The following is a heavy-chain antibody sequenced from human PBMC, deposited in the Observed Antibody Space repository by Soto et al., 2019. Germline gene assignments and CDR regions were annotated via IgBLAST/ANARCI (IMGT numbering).Heavy chain of an antibody. CDR2: INHSGST. CDR1: GGSFSGYY. CDR3: VRDAVVSGVDYFDY. J-gene: IGHJ4*02. D-gene: IGHD2-8*01. Sequence: SETLSLTCAVYGGSFSGYYWSWIRQPPGKGLEWIGEINHSGSTNYNPSLKSRVTISVDTSKNQFSLKLSSVTAADTAIYYCVRDAVVSGVDYFDYWGQGTLVTVSS. V-gene: IGHV4-34*01.